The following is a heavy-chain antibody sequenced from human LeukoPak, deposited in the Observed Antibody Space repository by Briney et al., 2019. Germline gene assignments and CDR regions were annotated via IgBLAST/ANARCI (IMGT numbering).Heavy chain of an antibody. CDR3: ARDSSYCSGGVCFDVFDI. CDR2: IKRDGSDT. J-gene: IGHJ3*02. V-gene: IGHV3-7*01. CDR1: GFTFSSYW. Sequence: GGSLRLSCAASGFTFSSYWMTWVRQVPGRGLEWVANIKRDGSDTHYLDSLKGRFTIFRDNAKSSLSLQMNSLRAEDTAVYYCARDSSYCSGGVCFDVFDIWGQGTMVVVSS. D-gene: IGHD2-8*02.